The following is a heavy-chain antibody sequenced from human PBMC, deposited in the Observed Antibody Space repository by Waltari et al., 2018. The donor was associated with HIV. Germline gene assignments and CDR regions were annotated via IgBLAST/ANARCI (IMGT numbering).Heavy chain of an antibody. J-gene: IGHJ4*02. D-gene: IGHD5-12*01. CDR2: IYSGGST. Sequence: EVQLVESGGGLIQPGGSLRLACAASGFTVSSNFMSWVRQAPGKGLEWVSVIYSGGSTYYADSVKGRFTISRDNSKNTLYLQMNSLRAEDTAVYYCARDPEMATKWGYWGQGTLVTVSS. CDR3: ARDPEMATKWGY. CDR1: GFTVSSNF. V-gene: IGHV3-53*01.